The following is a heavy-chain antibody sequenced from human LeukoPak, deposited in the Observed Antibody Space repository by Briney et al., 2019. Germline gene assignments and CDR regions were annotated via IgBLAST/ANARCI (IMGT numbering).Heavy chain of an antibody. V-gene: IGHV3-7*01. CDR3: ATYTHWVAGDV. CDR1: GFTFSDSW. Sequence: GGSLRLSCAASGFTFSDSWMSWVRQAPGKGLEWVANIKQDGSAKGYVDSVKGRFTISRDNARNSLYLQMSSLRPEDTAVYYCATYTHWVAGDVWGQGTTVTVSS. J-gene: IGHJ6*02. CDR2: IKQDGSAK. D-gene: IGHD3-16*01.